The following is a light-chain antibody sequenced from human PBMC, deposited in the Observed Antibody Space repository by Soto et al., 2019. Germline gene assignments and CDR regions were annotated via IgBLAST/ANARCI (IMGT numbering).Light chain of an antibody. CDR3: SSYTSDNTLA. V-gene: IGLV2-14*01. Sequence: QPVLTQPASVSASPGQSITISCTGTNSDVGGYNYVSWYQKYSGKAPKLMIYEVSNRPSGVSNRFSGSKSGNTASLTISGLQAEDEADYYCSSYTSDNTLAFGGGTKLTVL. J-gene: IGLJ3*02. CDR1: NSDVGGYNY. CDR2: EVS.